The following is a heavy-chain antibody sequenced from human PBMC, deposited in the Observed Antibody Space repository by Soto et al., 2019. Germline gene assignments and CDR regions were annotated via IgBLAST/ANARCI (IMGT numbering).Heavy chain of an antibody. CDR1: GGSIRSGDYY. J-gene: IGHJ4*02. CDR2: IYYSGST. Sequence: SETLSLTCTVSGGSIRSGDYYWSWIRQLPGKGLEWIGYIYYSGSTYYSPSLKSRVTMSVDTSKNHFSLKLISVTTADTAVYFCAREGNLGRWIQPLDSWGQGTLVTVSS. CDR3: AREGNLGRWIQPLDS. V-gene: IGHV4-30-4*02. D-gene: IGHD2-2*03.